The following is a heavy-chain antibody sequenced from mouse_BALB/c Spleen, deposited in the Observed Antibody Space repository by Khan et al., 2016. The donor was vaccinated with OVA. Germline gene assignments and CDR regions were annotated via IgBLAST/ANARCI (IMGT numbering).Heavy chain of an antibody. J-gene: IGHJ3*01. Sequence: VQLKESGAGLVKPGASVKLSCTASAFNIKDTYMHWVKQRPEQGLEWIGRIDPANGNTKYDPKFQGKATITADTSSNTAYLHLSSLTSEDIAVYYCARTTMILGFTYWGQGTLVTVSA. CDR3: ARTTMILGFTY. CDR1: AFNIKDTY. D-gene: IGHD2-4*01. V-gene: IGHV14-3*02. CDR2: IDPANGNT.